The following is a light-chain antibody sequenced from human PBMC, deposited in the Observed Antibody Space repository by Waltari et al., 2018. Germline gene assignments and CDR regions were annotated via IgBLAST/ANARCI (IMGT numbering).Light chain of an antibody. CDR1: QDITNS. J-gene: IGKJ1*01. Sequence: DIQMTQSPSSLSASVGDRVTITCRASQDITNSLTWYQQKPGKAPKLLLSAASRLESGVPSRFSGSGSGTDYTLTISSLQPEDFATYYCQQYYSTPRFGQGTKVETK. V-gene: IGKV1-NL1*01. CDR3: QQYYSTPR. CDR2: AAS.